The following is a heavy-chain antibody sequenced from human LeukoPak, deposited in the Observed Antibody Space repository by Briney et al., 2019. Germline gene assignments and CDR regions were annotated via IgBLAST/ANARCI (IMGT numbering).Heavy chain of an antibody. J-gene: IGHJ4*02. CDR1: GGSFSGYY. CDR3: ARRNGYDGGYSYGYTEYYFDY. V-gene: IGHV4-34*01. D-gene: IGHD5-18*01. Sequence: SETLSLTCAVYGGSFSGYYWSWIRQPPGKGLEWIGEINHSGSTNYNPSLKSRVTISVDTSKNQFSLKLSSVTAADTAVYYCARRNGYDGGYSYGYTEYYFDYWGQGTLVTVSS. CDR2: INHSGST.